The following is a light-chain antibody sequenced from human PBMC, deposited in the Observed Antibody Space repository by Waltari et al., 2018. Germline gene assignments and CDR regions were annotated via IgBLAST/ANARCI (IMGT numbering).Light chain of an antibody. CDR1: QSIGGW. J-gene: IGKJ1*01. CDR2: KAS. V-gene: IGKV1-5*03. Sequence: DIQMTQSPPTLSASVGDRVTITCRASQSIGGWLAWYQQQPGKAPKFLIYKASNLETGVPSRFSGSGSGTEFTLTISSLQPDDFATYFCQQYNDYPWTLGQGTKVEMK. CDR3: QQYNDYPWT.